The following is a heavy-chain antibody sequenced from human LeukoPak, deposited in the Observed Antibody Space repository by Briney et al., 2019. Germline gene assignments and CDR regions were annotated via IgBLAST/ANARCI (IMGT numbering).Heavy chain of an antibody. D-gene: IGHD3-3*01. CDR2: ISSNGGST. CDR1: GFTFSSYA. Sequence: GGSLRLPCAASGFTFSSYAMHWVRQAPGKGLEYVSAISSNGGSTYYANSVKGRFTISRDNSKNTLYLQMGSLRAEDMAVYYCARDTDYDFWSGYYSGEGHAFDIWGQGTMVTVSS. CDR3: ARDTDYDFWSGYYSGEGHAFDI. J-gene: IGHJ3*02. V-gene: IGHV3-64*01.